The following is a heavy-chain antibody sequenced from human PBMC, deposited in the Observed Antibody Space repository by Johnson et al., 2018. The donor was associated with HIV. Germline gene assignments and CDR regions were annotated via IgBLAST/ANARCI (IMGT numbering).Heavy chain of an antibody. CDR2: IYSGGTT. CDR3: ARDRGIAAAGYAFDI. CDR1: GFTFSSYA. D-gene: IGHD6-13*01. V-gene: IGHV3-66*01. Sequence: VQLVESGGGLVQPGGSLRLSCAASGFTFSSYAMSWVRQAPGKGLEWVSVIYSGGTTYYADSVKGRFTISRDNSKNTVFLQMNSLRAEDTAVYYCARDRGIAAAGYAFDIWGQGTMVTVSS. J-gene: IGHJ3*02.